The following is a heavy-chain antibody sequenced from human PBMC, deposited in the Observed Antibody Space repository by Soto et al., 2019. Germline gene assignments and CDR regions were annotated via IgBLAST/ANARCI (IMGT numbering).Heavy chain of an antibody. CDR1: GGSISSGGYY. J-gene: IGHJ5*02. V-gene: IGHV4-31*03. CDR3: ARQVPYYYGSGSYYWFDP. CDR2: IYYSGST. D-gene: IGHD3-10*01. Sequence: SETLSLTCTVSGGSISSGGYYWSWIRQHPGKGLEWIGYIYYSGSTYYNPSLKSRVTISVDTSKNQFSLKLSSVTAADTAVYYCARQVPYYYGSGSYYWFDPWGQGTLVTVSS.